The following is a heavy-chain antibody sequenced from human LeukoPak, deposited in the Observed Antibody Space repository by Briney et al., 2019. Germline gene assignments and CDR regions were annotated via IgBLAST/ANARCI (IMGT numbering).Heavy chain of an antibody. V-gene: IGHV1-46*03. D-gene: IGHD2-2*01. Sequence: ASVKVSCKASGYTFTTYYMHWVRQAPGQGIEWMGIINPSGGSTSYAQKFQGRVTMTRDTSTSTVYMEVSSLGSEDRAVYYCARDEGYCSSTNCYLFDYWGQGTLVTVSS. CDR1: GYTFTTYY. CDR3: ARDEGYCSSTNCYLFDY. CDR2: INPSGGST. J-gene: IGHJ4*02.